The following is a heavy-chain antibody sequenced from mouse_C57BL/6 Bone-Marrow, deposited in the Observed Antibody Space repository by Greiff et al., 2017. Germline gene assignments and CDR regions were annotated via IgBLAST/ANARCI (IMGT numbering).Heavy chain of an antibody. V-gene: IGHV1-80*01. CDR1: GYAFSSYW. J-gene: IGHJ2*01. Sequence: VQLQQSGAELVKPGASVKMSCKASGYAFSSYWMNWVKQRPGKGLEWIGKIYPGDGDTNYNGKFKGKATLTADTSSSTAYMQLSSLTSEASAVYCCARCGYYYYDFGGRGTALTVTA. CDR2: IYPGDGDT. D-gene: IGHD2-3*01. CDR3: ARCGYYYYDF.